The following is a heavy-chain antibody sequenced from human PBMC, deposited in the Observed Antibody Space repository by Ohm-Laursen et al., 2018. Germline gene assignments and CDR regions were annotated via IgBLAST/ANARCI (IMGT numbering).Heavy chain of an antibody. CDR1: GFTFSNFC. J-gene: IGHJ4*02. Sequence: SLRLSCTASGFTFSNFCMSWVRQAPGKGLEWVASIKQDGTEKHYVESMQGRFTISRDNAKNSVYLQMNSLRAEDTAIYYCARDPIDNNGYNPDYWGQGTLVTVSS. D-gene: IGHD1-14*01. CDR2: IKQDGTEK. CDR3: ARDPIDNNGYNPDY. V-gene: IGHV3-7*01.